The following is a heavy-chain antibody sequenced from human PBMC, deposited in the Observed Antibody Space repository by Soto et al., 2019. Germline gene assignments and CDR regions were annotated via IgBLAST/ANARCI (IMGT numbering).Heavy chain of an antibody. Sequence: GGSLRLSCAASDFVFYDYPIHWVRQAPGKGLEWVAVVSHDGTKECYSDSVKGRFSISRDNSKNTLYLQMNSLRAEDTAVYYCAKDRNYYYGMDVWGQGTTVTVSS. CDR3: AKDRNYYYGMDV. CDR2: VSHDGTKE. V-gene: IGHV3-30-3*01. CDR1: DFVFYDYP. J-gene: IGHJ6*02.